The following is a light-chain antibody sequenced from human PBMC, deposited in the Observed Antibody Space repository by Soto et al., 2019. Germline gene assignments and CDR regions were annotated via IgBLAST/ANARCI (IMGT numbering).Light chain of an antibody. Sequence: QSALTQPASVSGSPGQSITISCTGTSSDVGSYNLVSWYQHHPGKAPKLMIYEGSKRPSGVSNRFSGSKSGKTASLTISGLQAEDEADYYCCSYAGSQVFGTGTKLTVL. CDR2: EGS. J-gene: IGLJ1*01. V-gene: IGLV2-23*01. CDR3: CSYAGSQV. CDR1: SSDVGSYNL.